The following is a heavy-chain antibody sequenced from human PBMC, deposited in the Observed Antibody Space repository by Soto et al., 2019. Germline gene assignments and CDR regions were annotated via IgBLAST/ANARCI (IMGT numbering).Heavy chain of an antibody. V-gene: IGHV3-23*01. D-gene: IGHD3-3*01. J-gene: IGHJ6*02. CDR1: GFTFSSYA. CDR2: ISGSGGST. CDR3: AKNANYDFWSGYYYGMDV. Sequence: GGSLRLSCAASGFTFSSYAMSWVRQSPGKGLEWVSAISGSGGSTYYADSVKGQFTISRDNSKNTLYLQMNSLRAEDTAVYYCAKNANYDFWSGYYYGMDVWGQGTTVTVSS.